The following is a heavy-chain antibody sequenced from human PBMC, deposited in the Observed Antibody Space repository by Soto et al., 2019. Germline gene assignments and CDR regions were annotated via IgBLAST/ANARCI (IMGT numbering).Heavy chain of an antibody. J-gene: IGHJ5*02. D-gene: IGHD2-15*01. Sequence: SETLSLTCTVSGGSISSYYWSWIRQPPGKGLEWIGYIYYTGSTNYNPSLKSRVTISVDTSKNQFSLKLSSVTAADTAVYYCARQCRGVTCHWFVPWGQGTLVTVSS. V-gene: IGHV4-59*01. CDR1: GGSISSYY. CDR2: IYYTGST. CDR3: ARQCRGVTCHWFVP.